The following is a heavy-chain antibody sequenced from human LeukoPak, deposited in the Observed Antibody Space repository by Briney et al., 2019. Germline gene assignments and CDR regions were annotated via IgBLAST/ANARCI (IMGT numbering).Heavy chain of an antibody. CDR1: GFTFSSYA. J-gene: IGHJ4*02. D-gene: IGHD3-16*01. V-gene: IGHV3-23*01. Sequence: PGGSLRLSCAASGFTFSSYAMTWARQAPVKGLGWVSAISGDGTRTYYADSVKGRFTISRDNSENTLYLEMSSLRVEDTAIYYCAKWPEGAMDYFDYWGQGTLVTVSS. CDR3: AKWPEGAMDYFDY. CDR2: ISGDGTRT.